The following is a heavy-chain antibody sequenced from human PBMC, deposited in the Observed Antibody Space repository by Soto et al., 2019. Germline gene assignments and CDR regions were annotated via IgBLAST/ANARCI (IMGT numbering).Heavy chain of an antibody. J-gene: IGHJ5*02. CDR2: INHTGGT. CDR1: GGSVNGYY. CDR3: ARRLITGTKSSRWFDP. V-gene: IGHV4-34*10. Sequence: SETLSLTCAVYGGSVNGYYWNWIRQPPGKGLEWIGEINHTGGTHYNPSLKSRVTMSVDTSKNQFSLRLSSVTAADTAMYYCARRLITGTKSSRWFDPWGQGTLVTVSS. D-gene: IGHD1-20*01.